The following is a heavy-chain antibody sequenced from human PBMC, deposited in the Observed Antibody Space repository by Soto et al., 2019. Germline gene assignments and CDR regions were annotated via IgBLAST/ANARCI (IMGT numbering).Heavy chain of an antibody. V-gene: IGHV1-18*01. CDR3: ARDIVVVPAAVLVNNWFDP. CDR2: ISAYNGNT. CDR1: GYTFTSYG. D-gene: IGHD2-2*01. Sequence: QVQLVQSGAEVKKPGASVKVSCKASGYTFTSYGISWVRQAPGQGLEWMGWISAYNGNTNYAQKLQGRVTMTTDTSTSTAYMELRSLRSDDTAVYYCARDIVVVPAAVLVNNWFDPWGQGTLVTVSS. J-gene: IGHJ5*02.